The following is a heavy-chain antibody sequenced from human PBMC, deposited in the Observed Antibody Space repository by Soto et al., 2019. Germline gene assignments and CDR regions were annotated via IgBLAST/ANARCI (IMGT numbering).Heavy chain of an antibody. Sequence: PGGSLRLSCAASGFPFSNYDMHWVRQAPGKGLEWVANIKQDGSEKYYVDSVKGRFTISRDNAKNSLYLQMNSLRAEDTAVYYCARDVGRGLDPWGQGTLVTVSS. V-gene: IGHV3-7*01. D-gene: IGHD1-26*01. CDR1: GFPFSNYD. CDR2: IKQDGSEK. J-gene: IGHJ5*02. CDR3: ARDVGRGLDP.